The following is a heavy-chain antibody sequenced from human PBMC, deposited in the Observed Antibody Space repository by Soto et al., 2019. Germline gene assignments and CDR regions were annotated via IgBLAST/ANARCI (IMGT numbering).Heavy chain of an antibody. CDR1: NGSFSSVTYS. J-gene: IGHJ6*04. Sequence: LSLTCTVSNGSFSSVTYSWSWVRQPPGKGLEWIGYIYFSGTTYYTPSLKSRLTMSMDRANDHFSLNLTSVTAADTAVYFCARGHYYYGMDVWGKGLTVTVSS. CDR3: ARGHYYYGMDV. V-gene: IGHV4-30-2*01. CDR2: IYFSGTT.